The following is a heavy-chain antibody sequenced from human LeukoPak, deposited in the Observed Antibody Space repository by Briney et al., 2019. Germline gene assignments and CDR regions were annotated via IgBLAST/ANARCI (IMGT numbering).Heavy chain of an antibody. Sequence: SETLSLTCTVSGGSISSYYWSWIRQPPGKGLEWIGYIYYSGSTNYNPSLKSRVTISVDTSKNQFSLKLSSVTAADTAVYYCARTSMAAPKYNWFDPWGQGTLVTVSS. V-gene: IGHV4-59*08. CDR2: IYYSGST. J-gene: IGHJ5*02. D-gene: IGHD6-6*01. CDR1: GGSISSYY. CDR3: ARTSMAAPKYNWFDP.